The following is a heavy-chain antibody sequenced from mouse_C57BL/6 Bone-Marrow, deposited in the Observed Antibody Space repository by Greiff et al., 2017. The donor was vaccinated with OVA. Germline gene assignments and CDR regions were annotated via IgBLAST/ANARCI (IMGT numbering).Heavy chain of an antibody. CDR1: GYTFTSYW. Sequence: QVQLKQPGAELVRPGTSVKLSCKASGYTFTSYWMHWVKQRPGQGLEWIGVIDPSDSYTNYNQKFKGKATLTVDTSSSTAYMQLSSLTSEDSAVYYCARRDDYEVWFAYWGQGTLVTVSA. J-gene: IGHJ3*01. D-gene: IGHD2-4*01. CDR3: ARRDDYEVWFAY. CDR2: IDPSDSYT. V-gene: IGHV1-59*01.